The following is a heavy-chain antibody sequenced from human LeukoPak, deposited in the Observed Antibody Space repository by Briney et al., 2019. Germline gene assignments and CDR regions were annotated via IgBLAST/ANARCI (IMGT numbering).Heavy chain of an antibody. D-gene: IGHD5-18*01. CDR1: GGSLSGYY. V-gene: IGHV4-34*01. CDR2: INHSGST. Sequence: SETLSLTCAVYGGSLSGYYWSWIRQPPGKGLEWIGEINHSGSTNYNPSLKSRVTISVDASKNQFSLKLSSVTAADTAVYYCARGGIQLWFGRRPYFDYWGQGTLVTVSS. J-gene: IGHJ4*02. CDR3: ARGGIQLWFGRRPYFDY.